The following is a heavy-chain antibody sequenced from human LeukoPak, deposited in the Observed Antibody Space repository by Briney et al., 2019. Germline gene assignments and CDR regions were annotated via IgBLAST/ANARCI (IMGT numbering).Heavy chain of an antibody. D-gene: IGHD5-12*01. CDR3: ARRGYSGYDFDY. CDR1: GYTFTSYA. V-gene: IGHV1-3*03. Sequence: ASVKVSCKASGYTFTSYAMHWVRQAPGQRLEWMGWINAGNGNTKYSQEFQGRVTITRDTSASTAYMELSSLRSEDMAVYYCARRGYSGYDFDYWGRGTLVTVSS. CDR2: INAGNGNT. J-gene: IGHJ4*02.